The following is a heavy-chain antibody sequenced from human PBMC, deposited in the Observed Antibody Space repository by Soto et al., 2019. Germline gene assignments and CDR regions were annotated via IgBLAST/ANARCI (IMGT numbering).Heavy chain of an antibody. Sequence: SETLSLTCTVSGGSISSYYWSWIRQPPGKGLEWIGYIYYSGSTNYNPSLKSRVTISVDTSKNQFSLKLSSVTAADTAVYYCARLSLEDSSGWDLYYYYYYMDVWGKGTTVTVSS. CDR3: ARLSLEDSSGWDLYYYYYYMDV. J-gene: IGHJ6*03. CDR2: IYYSGST. D-gene: IGHD6-19*01. CDR1: GGSISSYY. V-gene: IGHV4-59*08.